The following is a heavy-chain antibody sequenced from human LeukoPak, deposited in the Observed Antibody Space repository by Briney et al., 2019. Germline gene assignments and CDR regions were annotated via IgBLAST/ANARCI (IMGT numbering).Heavy chain of an antibody. Sequence: GGSLRLSCAASGFIFSDYHMTWIRQAPGKGLEWVSYVSSSGSITYYADSVKGRFTISRDNAKNSLYLEMNSLRDDDTAVYFCARTGGAGSPSDTWGQGTLVTVSS. J-gene: IGHJ5*02. CDR3: ARTGGAGSPSDT. CDR2: VSSSGSIT. V-gene: IGHV3-11*01. CDR1: GFIFSDYH. D-gene: IGHD3-10*01.